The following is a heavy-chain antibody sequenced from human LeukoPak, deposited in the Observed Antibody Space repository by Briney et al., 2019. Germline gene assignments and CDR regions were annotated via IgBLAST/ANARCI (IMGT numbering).Heavy chain of an antibody. CDR3: ARDTIVVVPVFDY. D-gene: IGHD2-2*01. V-gene: IGHV3-48*01. CDR2: ISSSSSTI. CDR1: GFTFTSYS. Sequence: GGSLRLSCAASGFTFTSYSMNWVRQAPGKGLEWVSYISSSSSTIFYADSVKGRFTISRDNAKNSLYLQMNSLRAEDTAVYYCARDTIVVVPVFDYWGQGTLVTVSS. J-gene: IGHJ4*02.